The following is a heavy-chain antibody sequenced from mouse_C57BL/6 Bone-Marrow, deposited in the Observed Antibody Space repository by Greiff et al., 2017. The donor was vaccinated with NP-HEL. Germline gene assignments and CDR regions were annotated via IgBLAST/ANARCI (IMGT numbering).Heavy chain of an antibody. Sequence: QVQLKQPGAELVKPGASVKLSCKASGYTFTSYWMHWVKQRPGQGLEWIGMIHPNSGSTNYNEKFKSKATLTVDKSSSTAYMQLSSLTSEDSAVYYCASPLHYYSNGYYAMDYWGQGTSVTVSS. CDR1: GYTFTSYW. CDR3: ASPLHYYSNGYYAMDY. D-gene: IGHD2-5*01. CDR2: IHPNSGST. J-gene: IGHJ4*01. V-gene: IGHV1-64*01.